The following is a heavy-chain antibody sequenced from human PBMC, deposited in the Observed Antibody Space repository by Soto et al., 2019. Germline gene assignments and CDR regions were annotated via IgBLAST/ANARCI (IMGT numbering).Heavy chain of an antibody. Sequence: GGSLRLSCAASGFTFSNAWMSWVRQAPGKGLEWVGRIKSKTDGGTTDYAAPVKDRFTIIRDDSKNTLYLQMNSLKTDDTAAYYCTTDAGHGDYVRYYYYYMDLWGKGTTVTVSS. CDR3: TTDAGHGDYVRYYYYYMDL. CDR1: GFTFSNAW. D-gene: IGHD4-17*01. CDR2: IKSKTDGGTT. V-gene: IGHV3-15*01. J-gene: IGHJ6*03.